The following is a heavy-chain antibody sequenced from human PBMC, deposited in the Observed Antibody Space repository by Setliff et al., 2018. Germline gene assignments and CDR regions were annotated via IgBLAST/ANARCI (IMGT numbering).Heavy chain of an antibody. Sequence: PGGSLRLSCAASGFTVSSNYMSWVRQAPGKGLEWVSVIYSGGSTYYADSVKGRFTISRDNSKNTLYLQMNSLRAEDTAVYYCARDRGAARPWVWFDPWGQGTLVTVSS. V-gene: IGHV3-66*01. CDR3: ARDRGAARPWVWFDP. D-gene: IGHD6-6*01. CDR2: IYSGGST. J-gene: IGHJ5*02. CDR1: GFTVSSNY.